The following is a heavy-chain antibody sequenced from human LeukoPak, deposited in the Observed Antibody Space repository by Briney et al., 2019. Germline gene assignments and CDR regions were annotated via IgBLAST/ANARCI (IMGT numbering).Heavy chain of an antibody. D-gene: IGHD5-12*01. Sequence: PGGSLRLSCAASGFTFSSYEMNWIRQAPGKGLEWVSYISSRGRIIYYADSVRGRFTISRDNAKNSLYLQMNSLRAEDAAVYYCARDPAGYSGYDYFDYWGQGTLVTVSS. CDR1: GFTFSSYE. CDR2: ISSRGRII. V-gene: IGHV3-48*03. J-gene: IGHJ4*02. CDR3: ARDPAGYSGYDYFDY.